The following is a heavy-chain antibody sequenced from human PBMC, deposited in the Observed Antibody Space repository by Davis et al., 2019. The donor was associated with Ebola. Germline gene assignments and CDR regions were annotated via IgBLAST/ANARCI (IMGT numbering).Heavy chain of an antibody. J-gene: IGHJ6*02. Sequence: GGSLTLSCAASGFTFSSYAMSWLRQAPGKGLEWVSAISGSGGSTYYADSVKGRFTISRDNSKNTLYLQMNSLRAEDTAVYYCASLVLTDVWGMDVWGQGTTVTVSS. CDR3: ASLVLTDVWGMDV. D-gene: IGHD3-9*01. CDR1: GFTFSSYA. CDR2: ISGSGGST. V-gene: IGHV3-23*01.